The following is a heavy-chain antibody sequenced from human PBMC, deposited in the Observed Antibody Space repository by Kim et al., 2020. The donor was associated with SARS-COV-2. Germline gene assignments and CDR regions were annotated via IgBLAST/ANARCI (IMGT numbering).Heavy chain of an antibody. D-gene: IGHD2-8*01. J-gene: IGHJ4*02. CDR3: ARVIHRQYCTNGVCPPYFDY. CDR1: GFTFSSYS. V-gene: IGHV3-48*04. CDR2: ISSSSSTI. Sequence: GGSLRLSCAASGFTFSSYSMNWVRQAPGKGLEWVSYISSSSSTIYYADSVKGRFTISRDNAKNSLYLQMNSLRAEDTAVYYCARVIHRQYCTNGVCPPYFDYWGQGTLVTVSS.